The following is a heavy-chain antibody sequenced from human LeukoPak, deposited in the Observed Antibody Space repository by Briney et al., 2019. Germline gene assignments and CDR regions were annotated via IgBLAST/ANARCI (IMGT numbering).Heavy chain of an antibody. CDR3: AKVFEVRGARRPKDY. CDR1: GFTFSDYG. Sequence: GRSLRLSCAASGFTFSDYGMHWVRQAPGKGLEWVALISYDGGNKFYADSVRDRFTISRDSSKNTLFLQMNSLRIEDTAVYYCAKVFEVRGARRPKDYWGQGTLVIVSS. J-gene: IGHJ4*02. CDR2: ISYDGGNK. V-gene: IGHV3-30*18. D-gene: IGHD3-10*01.